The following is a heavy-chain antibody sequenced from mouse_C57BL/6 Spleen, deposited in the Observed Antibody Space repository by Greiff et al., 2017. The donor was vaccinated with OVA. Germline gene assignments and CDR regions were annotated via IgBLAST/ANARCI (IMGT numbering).Heavy chain of an antibody. CDR2: INPGSGGT. D-gene: IGHD3-2*02. Sequence: QVQLKQSGAELVRPGTSVKVSCKASGYAFTNYLIAWVKQRPGQGLEWIGVINPGSGGTHYNEKFKGKATLTADKSSSTAYMQLSSLTSEDSAVYVCARETAQATGFDDWGQGTTRTGAS. J-gene: IGHJ2*01. CDR3: ARETAQATGFDD. V-gene: IGHV1-54*01. CDR1: GYAFTNYL.